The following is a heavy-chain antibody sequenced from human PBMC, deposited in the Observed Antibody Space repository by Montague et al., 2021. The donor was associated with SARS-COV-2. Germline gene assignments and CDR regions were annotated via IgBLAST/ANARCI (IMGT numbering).Heavy chain of an antibody. V-gene: IGHV4-59*02. D-gene: IGHD5-18*01. CDR2: LYSVGST. CDR3: AREIMTADAFDI. CDR1: GASVGSSD. Sequence: SETLSLTCTVSGASVGSSDWAWIRQSPGKGLERIGYLYSVGSTDYNPSLKSRATISRDTSKNQFSLKVRSVTAADTAIYYCAREIMTADAFDIWGQGTMVTVSS. J-gene: IGHJ3*02.